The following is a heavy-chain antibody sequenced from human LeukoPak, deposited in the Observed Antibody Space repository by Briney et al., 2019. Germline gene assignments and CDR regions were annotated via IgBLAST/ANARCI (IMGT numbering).Heavy chain of an antibody. CDR2: ISSSSSTI. V-gene: IGHV3-48*01. Sequence: PGGSLRLSCAASGFTFSSYAMSWVRQAPGKGLEWVSYISSSSSTIYYADSVKGRFTISRDNAKNTVYLQMNSLRAEDTAVYYCAKDLEPHPAFDVWGQGTMVTVSS. D-gene: IGHD1-14*01. CDR3: AKDLEPHPAFDV. J-gene: IGHJ3*01. CDR1: GFTFSSYA.